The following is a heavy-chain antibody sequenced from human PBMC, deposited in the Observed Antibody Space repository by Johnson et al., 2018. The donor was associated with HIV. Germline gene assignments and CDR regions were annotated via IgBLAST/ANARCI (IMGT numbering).Heavy chain of an antibody. CDR1: GFTFSDYA. CDR3: AKLPGGNSGFVDAFDI. Sequence: QVQLVESGGGVVQPGRSLRLSCVASGFTFSDYALHWVRQTPGKRLEWVAVISYDGSNKYYADSVKGRFTISRDNSKNTLYLQMNSRRAEDTAVYYCAKLPGGNSGFVDAFDIWCQGTMVSVSS. J-gene: IGHJ3*02. V-gene: IGHV3-30-3*02. D-gene: IGHD4-23*01. CDR2: ISYDGSNK.